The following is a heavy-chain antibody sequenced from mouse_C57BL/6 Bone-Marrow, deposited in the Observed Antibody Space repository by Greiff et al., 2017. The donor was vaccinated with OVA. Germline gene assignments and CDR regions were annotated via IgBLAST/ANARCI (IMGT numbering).Heavy chain of an antibody. D-gene: IGHD1-1*01. Sequence: QVQLQQSGPELVKPGASVKISCKASGYAFSSSWMNWVKQRPGKGLEWIGRIYPGDGDTNYNGKFKGKATLTADKSSSTASMQLCSLTSDDSAVYFCARLKLTPFDYWGPGTTLTVSS. CDR2: IYPGDGDT. CDR1: GYAFSSSW. CDR3: ARLKLTPFDY. V-gene: IGHV1-82*01. J-gene: IGHJ2*01.